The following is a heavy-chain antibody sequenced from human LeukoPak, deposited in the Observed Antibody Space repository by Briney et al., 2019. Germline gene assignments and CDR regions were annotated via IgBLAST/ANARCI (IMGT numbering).Heavy chain of an antibody. D-gene: IGHD3-22*01. CDR1: GFTVSSNY. V-gene: IGHV3-23*01. J-gene: IGHJ4*02. Sequence: PGGSLRLSCAASGFTVSSNYMSWVRQAPGKGLEWVSTITGSGDNTYYADSVKGRFTISRDDSKNTLYLQMNSLRAEDTAIYYCAKKRGIAYYPFDYWGQGTLVTVSS. CDR3: AKKRGIAYYPFDY. CDR2: ITGSGDNT.